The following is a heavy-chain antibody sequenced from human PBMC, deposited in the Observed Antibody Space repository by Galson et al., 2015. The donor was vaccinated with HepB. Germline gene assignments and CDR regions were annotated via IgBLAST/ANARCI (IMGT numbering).Heavy chain of an antibody. J-gene: IGHJ4*02. CDR3: ATRRITMILHDY. Sequence: SLRLSCAASGLIFSLYAMHWVRQAPGKGLEWVALISYDGTKKYYADSVKGRFTISRDNSRNTLYLQLNNLRADDTAVYYCATRRITMILHDYWGRGTLVTVSS. V-gene: IGHV3-30-3*01. D-gene: IGHD3-22*01. CDR1: GLIFSLYA. CDR2: ISYDGTKK.